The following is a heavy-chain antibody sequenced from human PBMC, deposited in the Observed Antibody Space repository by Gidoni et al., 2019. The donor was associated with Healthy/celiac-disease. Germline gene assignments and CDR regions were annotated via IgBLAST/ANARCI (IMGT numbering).Heavy chain of an antibody. CDR3: ARGGTYYYGSGSRYYGMDV. V-gene: IGHV4-34*01. D-gene: IGHD3-10*01. CDR1: GGSFSGYY. J-gene: IGHJ6*02. Sequence: QVQLQQWGAGLLKPSETLSLTCAVYGGSFSGYYWSWIRQPPGKGLEWIGEINHSGSTNYNPSLKSRVTISVDTSKNQFSLKLSSVTAADTAVYYCARGGTYYYGSGSRYYGMDVWGQGTTVTVSS. CDR2: INHSGST.